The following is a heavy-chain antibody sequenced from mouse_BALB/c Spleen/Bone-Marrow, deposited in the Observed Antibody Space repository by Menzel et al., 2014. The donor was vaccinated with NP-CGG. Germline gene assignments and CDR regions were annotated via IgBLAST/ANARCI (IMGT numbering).Heavy chain of an antibody. D-gene: IGHD2-4*01. J-gene: IGHJ4*01. CDR3: TRGVYYDYDEGAMDY. Sequence: VQLQQSGPELVKPGASVKMSCKASGYTFTSYVMHWVKQKPGQGLEWIGYINPYNDGTKYNEKFKGKATLTSDKSSSTAYMELSTLNSEDSEVYYWTRGVYYDYDEGAMDYWGQGSPVTDSS. CDR1: GYTFTSYV. CDR2: INPYNDGT. V-gene: IGHV1-14*01.